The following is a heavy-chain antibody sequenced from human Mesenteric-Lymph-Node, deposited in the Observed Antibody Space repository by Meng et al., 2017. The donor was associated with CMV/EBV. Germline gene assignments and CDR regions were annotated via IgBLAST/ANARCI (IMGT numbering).Heavy chain of an antibody. CDR2: MNPNSGNT. D-gene: IGHD1-26*01. Sequence: ASVKVSYKASGYTFTSYDINWVRQATGQGLEWMGWMNPNSGNTGYAQKFQGRVTMTRNTSISTAYMELSSLRSEDTAVYYCAGEGVGDYYFDYWGQGTLVTVSS. V-gene: IGHV1-8*01. CDR3: AGEGVGDYYFDY. CDR1: GYTFTSYD. J-gene: IGHJ4*02.